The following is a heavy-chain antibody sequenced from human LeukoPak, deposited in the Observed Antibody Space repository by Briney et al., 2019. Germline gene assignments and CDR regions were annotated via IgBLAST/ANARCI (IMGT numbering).Heavy chain of an antibody. D-gene: IGHD3-10*01. CDR3: ARDYYYGSGSYFPFGGASGYYYYYMDV. CDR1: GYTFTGYY. J-gene: IGHJ6*03. V-gene: IGHV1-2*02. Sequence: ASVKVSCKASGYTFTGYYMHWVRQAPGHGLEWMGWINPNSGGTKYAQKFPGRVTMTRDTSISTAYMELCRLRSDDTAVYYCARDYYYGSGSYFPFGGASGYYYYYMDVWGKGTTVTISS. CDR2: INPNSGGT.